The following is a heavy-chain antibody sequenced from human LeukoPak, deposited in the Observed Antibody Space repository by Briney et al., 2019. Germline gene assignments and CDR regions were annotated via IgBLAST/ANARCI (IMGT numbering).Heavy chain of an antibody. CDR2: MSHDGSNK. Sequence: GGSLRLSCAASGFTVSWYGMHWVRQAPGKGLEGVAVMSHDGSNKYYADSLKGRFTISRDNSKNTLYLQMNSLRAEDTAVYYCAKESGVYCSGGSCYLDHWGQGTLVTVSS. V-gene: IGHV3-30*18. CDR1: GFTVSWYG. CDR3: AKESGVYCSGGSCYLDH. J-gene: IGHJ4*02. D-gene: IGHD2-15*01.